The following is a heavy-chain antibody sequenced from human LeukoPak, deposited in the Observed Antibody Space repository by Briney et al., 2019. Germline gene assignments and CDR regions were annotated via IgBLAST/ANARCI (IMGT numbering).Heavy chain of an antibody. V-gene: IGHV3-74*03. CDR1: GFTFSTDW. J-gene: IGHJ4*02. D-gene: IGHD3-10*01. CDR2: INGDGSTT. Sequence: PGGSLRLSCIASGFTFSTDWINWVRHSLRTGLGWVALINGDGSTTTHADSVKGRFTISRDNAKNTAYLQMNSLRDEDTAVYFCARDYAGSPDYWGQGTLVTVSA. CDR3: ARDYAGSPDY.